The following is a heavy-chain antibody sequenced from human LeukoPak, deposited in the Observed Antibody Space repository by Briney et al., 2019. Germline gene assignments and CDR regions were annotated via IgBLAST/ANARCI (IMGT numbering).Heavy chain of an antibody. CDR1: GYTLTSYG. D-gene: IGHD1-26*01. Sequence: GASVKVSCKASGYTLTSYGISWVRQAPGQGLEWMGWISADNGNTKYAQKLQGRVTMTTDTSTSTAYMELRSLRSDDTAVYYCARDWAPLSGNYYDAWFDPWGQGTLVTVSS. V-gene: IGHV1-18*01. CDR3: ARDWAPLSGNYYDAWFDP. CDR2: ISADNGNT. J-gene: IGHJ5*02.